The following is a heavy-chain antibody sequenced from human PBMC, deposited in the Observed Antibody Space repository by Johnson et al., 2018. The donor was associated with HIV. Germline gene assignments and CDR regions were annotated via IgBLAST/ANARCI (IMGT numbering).Heavy chain of an antibody. V-gene: IGHV3-48*01. CDR2: ISSSGSTI. J-gene: IGHJ3*02. D-gene: IGHD6-19*01. CDR1: GFSIRNFW. CDR3: ASDSGGMYSSGWYGLGAFDI. Sequence: VQLVESGGGLVQPGGSLRLSCAVSGFSIRNFWMTWVRQAPGKGLEWVSYISSSGSTIYYADSVKGRFTISRDNSKNTLYLQMNSLRAEDTAVYYCASDSGGMYSSGWYGLGAFDIWGQGTMVTVSS.